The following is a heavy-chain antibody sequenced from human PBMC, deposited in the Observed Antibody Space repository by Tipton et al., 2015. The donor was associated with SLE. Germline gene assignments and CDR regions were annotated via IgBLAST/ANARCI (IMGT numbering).Heavy chain of an antibody. V-gene: IGHV4-61*02. D-gene: IGHD6-6*01. CDR1: GGSISSGSYY. Sequence: SLTCTVSGGSISSGSYYWSWIRQPAGKGLEWIGRIYTSGSTNYNPSLKSRVTISVDTPKNQFSLKLSSVTAADTAVYYCARGLIAARFDYWGQGTLVTVSS. CDR3: ARGLIAARFDY. J-gene: IGHJ4*02. CDR2: IYTSGST.